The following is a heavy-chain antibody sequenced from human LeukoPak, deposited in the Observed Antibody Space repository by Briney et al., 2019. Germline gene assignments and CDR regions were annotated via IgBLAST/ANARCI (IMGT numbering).Heavy chain of an antibody. Sequence: ASVKVSCKASGYTFTGYYMHWVRQAPGQRLEWMGWINPNSGGTNYAQKFQGRVTMTRDTSISTAYMELSRLRSDDTAVYYCARGAGAAMVTLDYWGQGTLVTVSS. CDR1: GYTFTGYY. V-gene: IGHV1-2*02. CDR3: ARGAGAAMVTLDY. D-gene: IGHD5-18*01. CDR2: INPNSGGT. J-gene: IGHJ4*02.